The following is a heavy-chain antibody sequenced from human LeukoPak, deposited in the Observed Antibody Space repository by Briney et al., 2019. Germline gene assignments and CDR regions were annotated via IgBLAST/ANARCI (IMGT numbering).Heavy chain of an antibody. CDR3: AKDSYLHYDSSGYYYNYYYYYMDV. CDR1: GFTFSSYG. D-gene: IGHD3-22*01. J-gene: IGHJ6*03. V-gene: IGHV3-30*02. CDR2: IRYDGSNK. Sequence: PGGSLRLSCAASGFTFSSYGMHWVRQAPGKGLEWVAFIRYDGSNKYYADSVKGRFTISRDNSKNTLYLQMNSPRAEDTAVYYCAKDSYLHYDSSGYYYNYYYYYMDVWGKGTTVTVSS.